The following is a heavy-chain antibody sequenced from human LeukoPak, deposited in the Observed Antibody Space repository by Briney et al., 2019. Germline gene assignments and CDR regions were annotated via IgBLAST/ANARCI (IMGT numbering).Heavy chain of an antibody. CDR3: GSAFGGVIGT. J-gene: IGHJ5*02. Sequence: GGALRLSCAAPGFTFSRYEMSWVREAPGEGLEWGLYYWSKWSTIYYAGSGKGRFTNSRKKAKNSLYLQMNSLGAEDTAVYYCGSAFGGVIGTWGQGSLVGVSS. CDR2: YWSKWSTI. CDR1: GFTFSRYE. V-gene: IGHV3-48*03. D-gene: IGHD3-16*02.